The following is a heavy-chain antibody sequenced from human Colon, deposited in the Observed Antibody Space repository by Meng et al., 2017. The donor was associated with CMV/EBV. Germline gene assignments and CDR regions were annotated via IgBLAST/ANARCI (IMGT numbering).Heavy chain of an antibody. J-gene: IGHJ3*02. V-gene: IGHV3-7*03. CDR3: VKGMVHFQMDDDAFEI. CDR2: IKQDGSEK. Sequence: GESLKISCAASGFTFSSYWMSWVRQAPGKGLEWVANIKQDGSEKYYVDSVKGRFTISRDNAKNSLYLQMDGLIAEDTALYYCVKGMVHFQMDDDAFEIWGQGTMVTVSS. CDR1: GFTFSSYW. D-gene: IGHD3-10*01.